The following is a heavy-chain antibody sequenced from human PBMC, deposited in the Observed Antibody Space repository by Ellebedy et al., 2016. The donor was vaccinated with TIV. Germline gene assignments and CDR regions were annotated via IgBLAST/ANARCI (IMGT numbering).Heavy chain of an antibody. V-gene: IGHV3-11*04. CDR2: ISSSGSTI. CDR1: GFTFSDYY. Sequence: GGSLRLSXAASGFTFSDYYMSWIRQAPGKGLEWVSYISSSGSTIYYADSVKGRFTISRDNAKNSLYLQMNSLRAGDTAVYYCARGGRYSSSFDAFDIWGQGTMVTVSS. D-gene: IGHD6-13*01. CDR3: ARGGRYSSSFDAFDI. J-gene: IGHJ3*02.